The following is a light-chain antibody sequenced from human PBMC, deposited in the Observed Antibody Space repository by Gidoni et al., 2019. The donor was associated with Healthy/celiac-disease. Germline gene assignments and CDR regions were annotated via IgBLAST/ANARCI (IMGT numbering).Light chain of an antibody. CDR2: DAS. V-gene: IGKV1-33*01. Sequence: DIQMTQSPPSLSAPVGDRDTTTCQARQDIRNYLNWYQQKPGNAPKLLIYDASNLETGVPSRFSGSGSGTDFTFTISSLQPEDIATYYCQQYDNLPPALTFGGGTKVEIK. J-gene: IGKJ4*01. CDR3: QQYDNLPPALT. CDR1: QDIRNY.